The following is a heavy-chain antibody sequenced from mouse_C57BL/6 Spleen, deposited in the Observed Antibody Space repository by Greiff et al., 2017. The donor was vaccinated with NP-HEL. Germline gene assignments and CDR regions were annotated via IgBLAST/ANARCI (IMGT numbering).Heavy chain of an antibody. CDR1: GYTFTSYW. V-gene: IGHV1-69*01. CDR2: IDPSDSYT. D-gene: IGHD2-4*01. Sequence: VQLQQPGAELVMPGASVKLSCKASGYTFTSYWMHWVKQRPGQGLEWIGEIDPSDSYTNYNQKFKGKSTLTVDKSSSTAYMQLSSLTSEDSAVYYCARVITRAMDYWGQGTSVTVSS. CDR3: ARVITRAMDY. J-gene: IGHJ4*01.